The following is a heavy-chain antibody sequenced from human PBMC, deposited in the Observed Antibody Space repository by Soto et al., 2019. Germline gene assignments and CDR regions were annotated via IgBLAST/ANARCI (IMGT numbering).Heavy chain of an antibody. J-gene: IGHJ3*02. CDR3: AKDTQWLDAFDI. CDR1: GFTFSSYA. V-gene: IGHV3-23*01. Sequence: PGGSLRLSCAASGFTFSSYAMSWVRQAPGMGLEWVSAISGSGGSTYYADSVKGRFTISRDNSKNTLYLQMNSLRAEDTAVYYCAKDTQWLDAFDIWGQGTMVTVSS. CDR2: ISGSGGST. D-gene: IGHD6-19*01.